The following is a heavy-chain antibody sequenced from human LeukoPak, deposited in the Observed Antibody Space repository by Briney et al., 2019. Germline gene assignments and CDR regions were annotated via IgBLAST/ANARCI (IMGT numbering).Heavy chain of an antibody. CDR2: MNQDGSAI. CDR1: GLAFSRTW. CDR3: ARTVPGHPDDYFDY. Sequence: GGSLRLSCAASGLAFSRTWMHWVRQAPGKGLERVAHMNQDGSAIYSIDSVKGRFTISRDNDKNSLYLHMSGLTVAGTAVYYCARTVPGHPDDYFDYWGQGTLVTVSS. J-gene: IGHJ4*02. V-gene: IGHV3-7*01. D-gene: IGHD6-19*01.